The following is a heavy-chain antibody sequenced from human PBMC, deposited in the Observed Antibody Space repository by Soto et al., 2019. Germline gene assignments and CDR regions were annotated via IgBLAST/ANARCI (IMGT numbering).Heavy chain of an antibody. CDR3: ARERSAAGTGWFDP. D-gene: IGHD6-13*01. CDR2: MNPNSGNT. J-gene: IGHJ5*02. Sequence: QVQLVQSGAEVKKPGASVKVSCKASGYTFTTYDINWVRQATGQGLEWMGWMNPNSGNTGYAQKFQGRVTMTRNTSISTAYMELSSLRSEDTAVYYCARERSAAGTGWFDPWGQGTLVTVSS. V-gene: IGHV1-8*01. CDR1: GYTFTTYD.